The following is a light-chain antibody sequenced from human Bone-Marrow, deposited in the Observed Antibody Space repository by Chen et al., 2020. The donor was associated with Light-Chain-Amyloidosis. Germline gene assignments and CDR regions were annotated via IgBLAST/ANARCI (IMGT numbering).Light chain of an antibody. CDR2: RDS. CDR1: SSNIGSET. V-gene: IGLV1-44*01. CDR3: SAWDESLNSWV. Sequence: QSALTQPPSASGAPGQRVTISCSGSSSNIGSETVNWYQLLPGTAPKLLIYRDSLRPPGVPDRLSGSKSGTSSSLAIGGRQSGDEGDDYCSAWDESLNSWVVGGGTSLTVL. J-gene: IGLJ3*02.